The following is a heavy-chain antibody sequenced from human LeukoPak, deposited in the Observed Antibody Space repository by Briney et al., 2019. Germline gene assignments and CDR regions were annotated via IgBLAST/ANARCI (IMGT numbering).Heavy chain of an antibody. CDR3: ARPAASFGDAFDI. CDR2: IFPADSDT. V-gene: IGHV5-51*01. CDR1: GYSFTTYW. J-gene: IGHJ3*02. Sequence: GESLQISCKGSGYSFTTYWIGWVRQLPGKGLEWMGIIFPADSDTKYSPSFQGQVTISADKSISTAYLQWSSLKASDSAMYYCARPAASFGDAFDIWGQGTMGTVSS. D-gene: IGHD6-13*01.